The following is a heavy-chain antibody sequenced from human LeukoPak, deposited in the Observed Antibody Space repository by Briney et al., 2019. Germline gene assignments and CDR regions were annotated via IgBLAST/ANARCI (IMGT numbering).Heavy chain of an antibody. CDR3: ARGGGLDV. CDR1: GSTFTSYW. CDR2: INHNGNVN. V-gene: IGHV3-7*03. J-gene: IGHJ6*02. D-gene: IGHD3-16*01. Sequence: GGSLRLSSAASGSTFTSYWMNWTRHAPGKRLEWVASINHNGNVNYYVDSVKGRFTISRDNAKNSLYLQMSNLRAEDTAVYFCARGGGLDVWGQGATVTVSS.